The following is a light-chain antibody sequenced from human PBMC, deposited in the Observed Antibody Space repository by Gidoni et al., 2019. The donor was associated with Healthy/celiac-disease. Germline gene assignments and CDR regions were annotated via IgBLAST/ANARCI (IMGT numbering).Light chain of an antibody. CDR3: QSYDSSLSGSGV. Sequence: QSVLTQPPSVSRAPGQRVTISCTGSSSNIGAGYDVHWYPQLPGTAPKLLIYGNSNRPSGVPDRFSGSKSGTSASLAITGLQAEDEADYYCQSYDSSLSGSGVFGGGTKLTVL. CDR2: GNS. V-gene: IGLV1-40*01. CDR1: SSNIGAGYD. J-gene: IGLJ2*01.